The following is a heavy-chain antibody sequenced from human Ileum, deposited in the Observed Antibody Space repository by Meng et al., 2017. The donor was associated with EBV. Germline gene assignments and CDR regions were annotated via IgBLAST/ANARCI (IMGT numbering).Heavy chain of an antibody. CDR1: AYTFTTYG. CDR3: ARYSEAADY. V-gene: IGHV7-4-1*02. Sequence: QVQVVRSGAVLKKPGATVTISCKASAYTFTTYGMNRVRQAPGQGLEWMGWINTNTGKPTYAQGLTGRFVLSLDTSVSTAYLQISSLKAEDTAVYYCARYSEAADYWGQGTLVTVSS. J-gene: IGHJ4*02. D-gene: IGHD2-15*01. CDR2: INTNTGKP.